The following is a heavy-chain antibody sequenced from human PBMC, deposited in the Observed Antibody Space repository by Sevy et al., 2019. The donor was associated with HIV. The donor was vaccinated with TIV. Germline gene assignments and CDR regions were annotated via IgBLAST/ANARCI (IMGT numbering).Heavy chain of an antibody. CDR1: GFTFSSYA. Sequence: GGSLRLSCAASGFTFSSYAMHWVRQAPGKGLEWVAVISYDGSNKYYADSVKGRFTISRDNSKNTLYLQMNSLRAEDTAVSYCASYDTRGRYFDYWGQGTLVTVSS. D-gene: IGHD3-22*01. V-gene: IGHV3-30-3*01. CDR3: ASYDTRGRYFDY. J-gene: IGHJ4*02. CDR2: ISYDGSNK.